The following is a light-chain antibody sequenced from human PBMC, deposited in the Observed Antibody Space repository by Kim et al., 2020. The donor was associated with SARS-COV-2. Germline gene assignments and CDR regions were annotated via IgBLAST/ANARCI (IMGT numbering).Light chain of an antibody. CDR1: SSDIGDYNF. J-gene: IGLJ3*02. CDR3: SSFTDWTTV. CDR2: DVT. V-gene: IGLV2-14*03. Sequence: QSVLTQPASVSGSPGQSITISCTGTSSDIGDYNFVSWYQQHPGKAPKLMIYDVTKRPSGVSNRFSGSKSGNTASMTISGLQVEDEADYYCSSFTDWTTVFGGGTQLTVL.